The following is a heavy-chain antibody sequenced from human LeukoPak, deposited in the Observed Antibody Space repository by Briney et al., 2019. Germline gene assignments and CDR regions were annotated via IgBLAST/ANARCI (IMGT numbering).Heavy chain of an antibody. CDR1: GGSISSNNYY. D-gene: IGHD3-3*01. CDR2: IYYSGST. CDR3: ARAYTTDFWSALGGIYNWFDP. Sequence: PSETLSLTCTVSGGSISSNNYYWGWIRQPPGKGLEWIGYIYYSGSTYYNPSLKSRVTISVDTSKNQFSLKLSSVTAADTAVYYCARAYTTDFWSALGGIYNWFDPWGQGTLVTVSS. V-gene: IGHV4-31*03. J-gene: IGHJ5*02.